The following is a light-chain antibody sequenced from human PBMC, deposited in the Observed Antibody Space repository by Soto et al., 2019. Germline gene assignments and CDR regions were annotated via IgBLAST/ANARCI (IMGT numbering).Light chain of an antibody. CDR3: QQYYNSPRT. J-gene: IGKJ1*01. V-gene: IGKV3-15*01. CDR2: GAS. Sequence: EILMTQSPGTLSLSAGDTATLSCRASQSLGSDLAWYQQKPGQAPRLLSFGASARPTGIPARISGSGSGTEFTLTISSLRSEDFELYFCQQYYNSPRTFGQGTKVDIK. CDR1: QSLGSD.